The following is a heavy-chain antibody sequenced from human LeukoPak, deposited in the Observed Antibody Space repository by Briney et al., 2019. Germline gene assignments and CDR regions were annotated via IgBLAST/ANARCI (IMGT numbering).Heavy chain of an antibody. CDR3: ARAPSNYDILTGYFNANPFDY. Sequence: SGPVLVKPTETLTLTCTVSGFSLSNARMGVSWIRQPPGKALEWLAHIFSNDEKSYSTSLKSGLTISKDTSKSQVVLTMTNMDPVDTATYYCARAPSNYDILTGYFNANPFDYWGQGTLVTVSS. J-gene: IGHJ4*02. CDR1: GFSLSNARMG. D-gene: IGHD3-9*01. CDR2: IFSNDEK. V-gene: IGHV2-26*01.